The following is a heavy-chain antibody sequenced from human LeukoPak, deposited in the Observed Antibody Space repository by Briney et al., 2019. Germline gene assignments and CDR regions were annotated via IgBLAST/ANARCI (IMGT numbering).Heavy chain of an antibody. CDR2: IYYSGST. CDR3: ARHRGYSYKYYFDY. Sequence: PSETLSLTCTVSGGSISSYYWSWIRQPPGKGLEWIGYIYYSGSTNYNPSLKSRVTISVDTSKNQFSLKLSSVTAADTAVYYCARHRGYSYKYYFDYWGQGTLVTVSS. CDR1: GGSISSYY. D-gene: IGHD5-18*01. J-gene: IGHJ4*02. V-gene: IGHV4-59*08.